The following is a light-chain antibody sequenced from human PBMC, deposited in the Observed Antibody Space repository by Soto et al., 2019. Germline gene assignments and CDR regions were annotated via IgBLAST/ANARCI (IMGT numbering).Light chain of an antibody. CDR1: SSDVGGYGY. CDR3: SSFRSGVPPDV. J-gene: IGLJ1*01. V-gene: IGLV2-14*01. Sequence: QSVLTQPASVSGSPGQSITFSCTGTSSDVGGYGYVSWYQQHPGKAPKLIIYDVDNRPSGVSNRFSGSKSGNTASLTISGLQAEDEADYYCSSFRSGVPPDVFGAGTKVTVL. CDR2: DVD.